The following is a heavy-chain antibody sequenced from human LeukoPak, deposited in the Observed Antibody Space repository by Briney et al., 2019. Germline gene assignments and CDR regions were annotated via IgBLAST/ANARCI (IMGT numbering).Heavy chain of an antibody. CDR2: MNPNSGNT. CDR3: ARVVDVLLWFGESSRGGYYMDV. D-gene: IGHD3-10*01. Sequence: GSVKVSCKASGYTFTSYDINWVRQATGQGLEWMGWMNPNSGNTGYAQKFQGRVTITRNTSISTAYMELSSLRSEDTAVYYCARVVDVLLWFGESSRGGYYMDVWGKGTTVTVSS. J-gene: IGHJ6*03. V-gene: IGHV1-8*03. CDR1: GYTFTSYD.